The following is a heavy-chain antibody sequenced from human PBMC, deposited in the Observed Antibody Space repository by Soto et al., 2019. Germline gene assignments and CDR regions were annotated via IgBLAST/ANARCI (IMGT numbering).Heavy chain of an antibody. J-gene: IGHJ4*02. D-gene: IGHD5-12*01. V-gene: IGHV5-51*01. CDR3: VRLTIGYNGFHYLDY. Sequence: GELLKISCKGSGYSFTSYWIGWVRQMPGKGLEWMGIIYPGDSDTRYSPSFQGQVTISADKSISTAYLQMNSLKTEDTAVYYCVRLTIGYNGFHYLDYWGQGTLVTVSS. CDR1: GYSFTSYW. CDR2: IYPGDSDT.